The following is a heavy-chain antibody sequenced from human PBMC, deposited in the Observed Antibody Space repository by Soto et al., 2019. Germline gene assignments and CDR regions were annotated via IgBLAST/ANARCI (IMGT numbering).Heavy chain of an antibody. D-gene: IGHD3-22*01. Sequence: EVQLVESGGGLVQPGRSLRLSCAASGFTFDDYAMHWVRQAPGKGLEWVSGISWNSGSIGYADSVKGRFTISRDNAKNSLYLQMNSLRVEDTALYYCAKEVYDSSYYYVDYWGQGTLVTVSS. CDR3: AKEVYDSSYYYVDY. V-gene: IGHV3-9*01. J-gene: IGHJ4*02. CDR2: ISWNSGSI. CDR1: GFTFDDYA.